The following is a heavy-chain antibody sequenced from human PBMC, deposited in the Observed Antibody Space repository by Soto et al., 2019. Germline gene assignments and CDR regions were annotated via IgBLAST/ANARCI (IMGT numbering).Heavy chain of an antibody. D-gene: IGHD2-8*02. CDR2: ISTNNGNT. CDR3: ARDNGQWVVYD. Sequence: QVQLVQSGAEVKKPGASVKVSCKASGYIFTSYGISWVRQATGQGLEWMGRISTNNGNTTHAQKLQGRVTMTTATSASIVYMELRSRRADDTDVYYCARDNGQWVVYDWGEGTLGTDST. CDR1: GYIFTSYG. J-gene: IGHJ1*01. V-gene: IGHV1-18*01.